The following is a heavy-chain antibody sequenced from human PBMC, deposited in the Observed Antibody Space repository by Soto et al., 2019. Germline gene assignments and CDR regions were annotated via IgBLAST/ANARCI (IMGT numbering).Heavy chain of an antibody. CDR2: ISSSSSYI. D-gene: IGHD6-19*01. J-gene: IGHJ6*02. Sequence: LRLSCAASGFAFSSYSMSWVRQAPGKGLEWVSSISSSSSYIYYADSVKGRFTISRDNAKNSLYLQMNSLRAEDTAVYYCARGTLRCGWAENYYYGMDVWGQGTTVTVSS. CDR3: ARGTLRCGWAENYYYGMDV. CDR1: GFAFSSYS. V-gene: IGHV3-21*01.